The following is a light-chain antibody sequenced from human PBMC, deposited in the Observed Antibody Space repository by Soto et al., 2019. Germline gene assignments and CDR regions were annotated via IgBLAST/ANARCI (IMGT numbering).Light chain of an antibody. CDR2: WAS. Sequence: IVMTQSPDSLAVSLGERATINCKSSQSVLYSSNNKNYLAWYQQKPGQPPKLLIYWASTRESGVPDRFSGSGSGKDFTLTISSLQAEDVAVYYCQQYYSWYTFGQGTKLEIK. V-gene: IGKV4-1*01. J-gene: IGKJ2*01. CDR3: QQYYSWYT. CDR1: QSVLYSSNNKNY.